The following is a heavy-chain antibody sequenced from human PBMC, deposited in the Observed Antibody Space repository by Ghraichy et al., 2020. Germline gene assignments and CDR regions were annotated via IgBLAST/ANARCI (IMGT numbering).Heavy chain of an antibody. V-gene: IGHV4-39*01. CDR1: GGSISSSSYY. CDR2: IYYSGST. CDR3: ARLKVRYSYMDV. J-gene: IGHJ6*02. D-gene: IGHD3-9*01. Sequence: SETLSLTCTVSGGSISSSSYYWGWIRQPPGKGLEWIGSIYYSGSTYYNPSLKSRVTISVDTSKNQFSLKLSSVTAADTAVYYCARLKVRYSYMDVWGQGTTVTVSS.